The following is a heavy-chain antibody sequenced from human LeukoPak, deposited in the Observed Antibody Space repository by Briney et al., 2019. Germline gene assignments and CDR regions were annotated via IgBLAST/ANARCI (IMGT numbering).Heavy chain of an antibody. Sequence: GGSLRLSCAACGFTFSNYAMSLVRQAPGKGLEWVSAISGSGGNTYYADSVKGRFTISRDNSKNTLYLQMISLRAEDTAVYYCAKESGTVGAKVDYWGQGTLVTVSS. J-gene: IGHJ4*02. CDR1: GFTFSNYA. CDR3: AKESGTVGAKVDY. D-gene: IGHD1-26*01. V-gene: IGHV3-23*01. CDR2: ISGSGGNT.